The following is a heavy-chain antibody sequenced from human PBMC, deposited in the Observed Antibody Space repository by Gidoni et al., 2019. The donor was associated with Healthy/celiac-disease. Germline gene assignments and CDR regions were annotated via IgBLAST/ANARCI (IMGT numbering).Heavy chain of an antibody. CDR1: GFTFSSYA. CDR3: ARGDREGDY. J-gene: IGHJ4*02. Sequence: EVQLVESGGGLVQPGGSLRLSCAASGFTFSSYAMHWVRQAPGKGLEYVSAISSNGGSTYYANSVKGRFTISRDNSKNTLYLQMGSLRAEDMAVYYCARGDREGDYWGQGTLVTVSS. D-gene: IGHD2-21*02. V-gene: IGHV3-64*01. CDR2: ISSNGGST.